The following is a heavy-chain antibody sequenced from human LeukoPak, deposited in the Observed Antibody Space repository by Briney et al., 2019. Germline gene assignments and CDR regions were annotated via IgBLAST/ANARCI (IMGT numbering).Heavy chain of an antibody. V-gene: IGHV3-11*01. J-gene: IGHJ4*02. CDR3: ARDALGSYDY. CDR1: GFAFSDFY. D-gene: IGHD3-10*01. Sequence: GGPLRLSCAASGFAFSDFYMFWIRQAPGKGLEWISYISNSGSTLYYAYSVKGRFTISRDNDKNLLYLQMNSPRADDTAVYYCARDALGSYDYWGQGTLVTVSS. CDR2: ISNSGSTL.